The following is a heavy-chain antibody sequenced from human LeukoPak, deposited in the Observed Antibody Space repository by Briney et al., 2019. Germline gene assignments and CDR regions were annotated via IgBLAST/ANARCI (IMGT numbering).Heavy chain of an antibody. CDR1: GYTFTGYY. V-gene: IGHV1-2*02. CDR3: ARDGGIYHDNSYTYFGPGDY. CDR2: INPDSGINPDNGGT. D-gene: IGHD3-16*01. J-gene: IGHJ4*02. Sequence: ASVKVSCKASGYTFTGYYIHWVRQAPGQGLEWMGWINPDSGINPDNGGTNYAQRFQGGVTMTRDTSITTAYMELSGLRSDDTAVYYCARDGGIYHDNSYTYFGPGDYWGQGTLVTIPS.